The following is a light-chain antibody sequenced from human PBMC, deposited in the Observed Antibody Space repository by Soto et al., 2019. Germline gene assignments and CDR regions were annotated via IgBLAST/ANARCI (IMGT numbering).Light chain of an antibody. V-gene: IGLV3-21*02. J-gene: IGLJ1*01. CDR3: QVCHSSNDHCV. Sequence: SYALTQPPSVSFAPGQTARITCGGDSIGSQSVHWYQQRPNQAPVLVVYDDSDRPSGIPERFSGSNSGNTATLTISRVEAGDEADFYCQVCHSSNDHCVFGSGTKVTVL. CDR2: DDS. CDR1: SIGSQS.